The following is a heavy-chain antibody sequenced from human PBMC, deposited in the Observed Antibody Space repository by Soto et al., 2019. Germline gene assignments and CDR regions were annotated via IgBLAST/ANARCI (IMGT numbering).Heavy chain of an antibody. CDR3: ARDGSGWPDLYYYYYYGMDV. CDR2: ISAYNGNT. J-gene: IGHJ6*02. V-gene: IGHV1-18*01. CDR1: GYTFTSCC. Sequence: ASVNVSCKASGYTFTSCCISWVRQAPGQGLECMGWISAYNGNTNYAQKLQGRVTMTTDTSTSTAYMELRSLRSDDTAVYYCARDGSGWPDLYYYYYYGMDVWGQGTTVTVSS. D-gene: IGHD6-19*01.